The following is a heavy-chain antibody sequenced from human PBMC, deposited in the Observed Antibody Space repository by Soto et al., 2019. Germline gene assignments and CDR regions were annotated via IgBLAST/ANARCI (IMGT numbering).Heavy chain of an antibody. CDR3: ARELEYYGAGSEVNCFDP. CDR2: ICAYIGHT. Sequence: ASVKVSCQDSGYTFTSYGISWVRQAPGQGLEWMGWICAYIGHTNYAQQPQGRVTMTTDTSTSTAYMHLRSLRSDDPGVYYCARELEYYGAGSEVNCFDPWGQGTLVTVSS. V-gene: IGHV1-18*01. D-gene: IGHD3-10*01. CDR1: GYTFTSYG. J-gene: IGHJ5*02.